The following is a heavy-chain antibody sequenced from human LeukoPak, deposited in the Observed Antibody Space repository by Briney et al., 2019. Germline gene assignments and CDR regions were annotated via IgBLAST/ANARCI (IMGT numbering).Heavy chain of an antibody. CDR1: GLIFSSYA. V-gene: IGHV3-23*01. CDR2: SSGSGGGT. D-gene: IGHD6-6*01. J-gene: IGHJ4*02. Sequence: GGSLRLSCAASGLIFSSYAVGWVRQAGGRGLEWGGSSSGSGGGTYDGDSVKGRFTISRDNSKNTLYLQMNNLRAEDTAVYYCAKDRYSSSFYWGQGTLVTVSS. CDR3: AKDRYSSSFY.